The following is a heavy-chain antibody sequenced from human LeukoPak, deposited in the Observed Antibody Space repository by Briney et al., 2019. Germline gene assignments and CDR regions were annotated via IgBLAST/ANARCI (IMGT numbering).Heavy chain of an antibody. CDR2: ISSSSSYI. J-gene: IGHJ4*02. D-gene: IGHD2-2*01. V-gene: IGHV3-21*01. CDR1: GFTFSSYS. CDR3: ARVRVVVPAATEGGLDY. Sequence: GGSLRLSCAASGFTFSSYSMNWVRQAPGKGLEWVSSISSSSSYIYYADSVKGRFTISRDNAKNSLYLQMNSLRAEDTAVYYCARVRVVVPAATEGGLDYWGQGTLVTVSS.